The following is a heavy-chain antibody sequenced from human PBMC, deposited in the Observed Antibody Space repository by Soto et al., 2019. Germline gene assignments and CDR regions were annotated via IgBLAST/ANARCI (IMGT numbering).Heavy chain of an antibody. D-gene: IGHD1-26*01. Sequence: QVQLVESGGGVVQPGRSLRLSCAASGFTFSSYAMHWVRQAPGKGLEWVAVISYDGSNKYYADSVKGRFTISRDNSKNTLYLQMNSLRAEDTAVYYCARDLEGSGRYPGDYWGQGTLVTVSS. V-gene: IGHV3-30-3*01. CDR1: GFTFSSYA. CDR2: ISYDGSNK. J-gene: IGHJ4*02. CDR3: ARDLEGSGRYPGDY.